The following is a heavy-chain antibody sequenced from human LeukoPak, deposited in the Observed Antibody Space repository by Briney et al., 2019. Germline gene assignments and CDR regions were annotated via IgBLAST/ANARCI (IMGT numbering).Heavy chain of an antibody. V-gene: IGHV3-23*01. CDR3: AKYDVPENEDAFDI. CDR2: ISGSGGST. Sequence: QSWGSLRLSCTASGFTFGDYAMSWVRQAPGKGLEWVSAISGSGGSTYYADSVKGRFTISRDNSKNTLYLQMNSLRAEDTAVYYCAKYDVPENEDAFDIWGQGTMVTVSS. D-gene: IGHD2-2*01. J-gene: IGHJ3*02. CDR1: GFTFGDYA.